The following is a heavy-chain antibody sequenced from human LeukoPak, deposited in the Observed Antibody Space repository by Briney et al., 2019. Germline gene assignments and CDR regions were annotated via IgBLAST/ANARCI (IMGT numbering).Heavy chain of an antibody. D-gene: IGHD4-23*01. CDR3: ARHRAPTSVPGVLDPTVVTPAHFDY. CDR2: VHFGDIF. V-gene: IGHV4-38-2*02. J-gene: IGHJ4*02. CDR1: DYSISSGYF. Sequence: SETLSLTCSVSDYSISSGYFWGWIRQPPGKGLEWIGIVHFGDIFYYNPSLESRITISIDTSKNQFSLKLSSVTAADTAVYYCARHRAPTSVPGVLDPTVVTPAHFDYWGQGTLVTVSS.